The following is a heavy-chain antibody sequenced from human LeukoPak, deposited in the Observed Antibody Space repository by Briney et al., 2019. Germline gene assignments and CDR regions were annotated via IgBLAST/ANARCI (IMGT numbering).Heavy chain of an antibody. CDR1: VGSISSYY. D-gene: IGHD3-22*01. V-gene: IGHV4-59*12. CDR3: ARGRKRYYYDSSGFPNDY. Sequence: SETLSLTCTVSVGSISSYYWSWIRHPPGRGLGWIGYIYYSGSTNYNPSLKSRVTISVDTSKNQFSLKLSSVTAADTAVYYCARGRKRYYYDSSGFPNDYWGQGTLVTVSS. CDR2: IYYSGST. J-gene: IGHJ4*02.